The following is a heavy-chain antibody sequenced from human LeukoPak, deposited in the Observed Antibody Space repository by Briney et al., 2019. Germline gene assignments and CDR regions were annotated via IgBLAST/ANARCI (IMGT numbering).Heavy chain of an antibody. CDR1: GGSFSGYY. V-gene: IGHV4-34*01. D-gene: IGHD5-12*01. CDR3: ARLYRSYFDY. CDR2: INHSGST. Sequence: PSETLSLTCAVYGGSFSGYYWSWIRQPPGKGLEWIGEINHSGSTNYNPSLKSRVTISVDTSKNQFSLKLSSVTAADTAVYYCARLYRSYFDYWGQGTLVTVSS. J-gene: IGHJ4*02.